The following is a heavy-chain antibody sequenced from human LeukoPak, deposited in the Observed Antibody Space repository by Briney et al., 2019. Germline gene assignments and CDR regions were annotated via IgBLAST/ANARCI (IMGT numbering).Heavy chain of an antibody. CDR2: INHSGST. CDR3: ARAGIAAAGTLHGMDV. V-gene: IGHV4-34*01. CDR1: GGSFSGYY. Sequence: SETLSLTCAVYGGSFSGYYWSWIRQPPGKGLEWIGEINHSGSTNYNPSLKSRVTISVDTSKNQSSLKLSSVTAADTAVYYCARAGIAAAGTLHGMDVWGKGTTVTVSS. D-gene: IGHD6-13*01. J-gene: IGHJ6*04.